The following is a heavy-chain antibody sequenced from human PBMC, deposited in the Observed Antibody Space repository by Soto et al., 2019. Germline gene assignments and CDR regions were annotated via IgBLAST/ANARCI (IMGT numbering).Heavy chain of an antibody. J-gene: IGHJ4*02. D-gene: IGHD1-26*01. Sequence: GSLRLSCAASGFTFSINYMSWVRQAPGKGLEWVSVIYSGGSTYYADSVKGRFTISRDNSKNTLYLQMNSLRAEDTAVYYCARARISGSYPPLFDYWGQGTLVTVSS. CDR1: GFTFSINY. V-gene: IGHV3-53*01. CDR2: IYSGGST. CDR3: ARARISGSYPPLFDY.